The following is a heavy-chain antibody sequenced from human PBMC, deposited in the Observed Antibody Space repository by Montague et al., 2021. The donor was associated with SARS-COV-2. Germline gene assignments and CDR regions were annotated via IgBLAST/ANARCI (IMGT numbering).Heavy chain of an antibody. V-gene: IGHV4-61*01. Sequence: SETLSLTCAVYLHSGSRGTQAQSGSAQVATPVTSLIRSPYSSGKTKYNPSLKSRVTISVDTSKNQFSLNVSSVTAADTAVYYCARVGGNEYRFFYYWGQGSLVTVSS. CDR3: ARVGGNEYRFFYY. CDR1: LHSGSRGTQA. CDR2: PYSSGKT. J-gene: IGHJ4*02. D-gene: IGHD1-1*01.